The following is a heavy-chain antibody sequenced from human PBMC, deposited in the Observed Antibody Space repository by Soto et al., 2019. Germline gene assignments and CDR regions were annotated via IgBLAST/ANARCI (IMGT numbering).Heavy chain of an antibody. D-gene: IGHD3-22*01. V-gene: IGHV5-51*01. Sequence: PGESLKISCKGSGYSFTSYWIGWVRQMPGKGLEWMGIIYPGDSDTRYSPSFQGQVTISADKSISTAYLQWSSLKASDTAMYYCASQYYYDSSGYYYAMDLWGQGTTVTVSS. CDR1: GYSFTSYW. CDR2: IYPGDSDT. J-gene: IGHJ6*02. CDR3: ASQYYYDSSGYYYAMDL.